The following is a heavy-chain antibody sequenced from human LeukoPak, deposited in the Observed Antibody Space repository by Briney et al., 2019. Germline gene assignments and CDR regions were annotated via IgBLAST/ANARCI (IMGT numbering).Heavy chain of an antibody. CDR3: ARDLITMVRGVITNWFDP. CDR1: GGSISSYY. CDR2: IYYSGST. J-gene: IGHJ5*02. V-gene: IGHV4-59*01. D-gene: IGHD3-10*01. Sequence: SETLSLTCTVSGGSISSYYWSWIRQPPGKGLEWIGYIYYSGSTNYNPPLKSRVTISVVTSKNQFSLKLSSVTAADTAVYYCARDLITMVRGVITNWFDPWGQGTLVTVSS.